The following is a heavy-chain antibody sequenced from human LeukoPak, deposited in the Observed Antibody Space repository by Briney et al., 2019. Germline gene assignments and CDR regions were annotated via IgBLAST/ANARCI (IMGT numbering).Heavy chain of an antibody. J-gene: IGHJ4*02. CDR2: IWYDGSNK. CDR1: GFTFSSYG. Sequence: GGSLRLSCAASGFTFSSYGMHWVRQAPGKGLEWVGVIWYDGSNKYYADSVKGRFTISRDNSKNTLYLQMNSLRAEDTAVYYCARDRILFDYWGQGTLVTVSS. V-gene: IGHV3-33*01. CDR3: ARDRILFDY.